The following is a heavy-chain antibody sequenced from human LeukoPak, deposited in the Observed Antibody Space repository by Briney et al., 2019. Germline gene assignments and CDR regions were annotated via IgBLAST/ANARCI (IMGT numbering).Heavy chain of an antibody. CDR3: ARGGDGYNFMFDY. J-gene: IGHJ4*02. D-gene: IGHD5-24*01. CDR1: GFTVISNY. Sequence: GGSLRLSCAASGFTVISNYMSWVRQAPGKGLEWVSVLYSGGATHYADSVKGRFTIPRDNSKNTLYLQMNSLRPEDTAVYYCARGGDGYNFMFDYWGQGTLVTVSS. V-gene: IGHV3-53*01. CDR2: LYSGGAT.